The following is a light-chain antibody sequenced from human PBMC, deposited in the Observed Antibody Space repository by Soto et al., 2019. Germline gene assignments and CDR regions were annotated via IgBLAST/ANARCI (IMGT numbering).Light chain of an antibody. V-gene: IGLV1-44*01. Sequence: QSVLTQPPSASGTPGQRVTVSCSGSSSNIGSNIVNWYQQLPGTAPKLLIYSNNQRPSGVPDRFSGSKSGTSASLAISGLQSEDEADYYCAAWDDSLYGLVFGGGTQLTVL. CDR3: AAWDDSLYGLV. CDR2: SNN. J-gene: IGLJ2*01. CDR1: SSNIGSNI.